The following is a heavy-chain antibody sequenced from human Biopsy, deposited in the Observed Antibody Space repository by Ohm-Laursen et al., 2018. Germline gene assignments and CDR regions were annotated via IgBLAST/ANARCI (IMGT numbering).Heavy chain of an antibody. CDR1: GSAFNLYE. CDR2: IYGGGSPV. CDR3: ASLNSGTYDASDL. J-gene: IGHJ3*01. Sequence: SLRLSCSASGSAFNLYEMNWVRQAPGKGMEWISYIYGGGSPVSYADSVKGRFTISRDNAQNSLYLHMNSLRAEDTAVYYCASLNSGTYDASDLWGQGTMVIVSS. V-gene: IGHV3-48*03. D-gene: IGHD1-26*01.